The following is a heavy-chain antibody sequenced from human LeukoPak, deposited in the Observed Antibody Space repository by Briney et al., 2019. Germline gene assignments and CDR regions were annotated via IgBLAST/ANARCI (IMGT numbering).Heavy chain of an antibody. J-gene: IGHJ4*02. V-gene: IGHV1-2*04. D-gene: IGHD5-18*01. CDR2: INPNSGGT. CDR3: ARDSYSYGSRGFGY. Sequence: AASVKVSCKASGYTFTGYYMHWVRQAPGQWLEWMGWINPNSGGTNYAQKFQGWVTMTRDTSISTAYMELSRLRSDDTAVYYCARDSYSYGSRGFGYWGQGTLVTVSS. CDR1: GYTFTGYY.